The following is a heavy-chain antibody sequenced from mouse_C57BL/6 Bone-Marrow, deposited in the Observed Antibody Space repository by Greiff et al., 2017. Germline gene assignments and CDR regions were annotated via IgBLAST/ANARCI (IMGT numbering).Heavy chain of an antibody. V-gene: IGHV1-81*01. Sequence: QVQLQQSGAELARPGASVKLSCKASGYTFTSYGISWVKQRTGQGLEWIGEIYPGSGNTYYNEKFKGKATLTADKSSNTAYMELRSLTSEDSAVYFCSIPYFYGFDYWGQGTTLTVSS. D-gene: IGHD1-1*01. J-gene: IGHJ2*01. CDR3: SIPYFYGFDY. CDR2: IYPGSGNT. CDR1: GYTFTSYG.